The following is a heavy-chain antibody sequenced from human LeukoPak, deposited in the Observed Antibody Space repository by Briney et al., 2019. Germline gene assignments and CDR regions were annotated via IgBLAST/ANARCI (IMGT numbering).Heavy chain of an antibody. CDR1: GGSISSYY. CDR2: IYTSGST. V-gene: IGHV4-4*07. J-gene: IGHJ4*02. CDR3: VISSSFYTYDY. Sequence: SETLSLTCTVSGGSISSYYWSWIRQPAGKGLEWIGRIYTSGSTNYNPSLKSRVTMSVDTSKNQFSLKLSSVTAADTAVYYCVISSSFYTYDYWGQGTLVTVSS. D-gene: IGHD3-22*01.